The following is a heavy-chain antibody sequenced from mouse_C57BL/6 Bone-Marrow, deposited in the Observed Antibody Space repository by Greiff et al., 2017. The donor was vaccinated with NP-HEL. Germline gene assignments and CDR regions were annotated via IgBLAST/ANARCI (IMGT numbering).Heavy chain of an antibody. V-gene: IGHV1-50*01. CDR2: IDPSDSYT. D-gene: IGHD1-2*01. J-gene: IGHJ2*01. CDR1: GYTFTSYW. Sequence: QVQLQQPGAELVKPGASVKLSCKASGYTFTSYWMQWVKQRPGQGLEWIGEIDPSDSYTNYNQKFKGKATLTVDTSSSTAYMQLSSLTSEDSAVYYCARSTAFFDYWGQGTTRTVSS. CDR3: ARSTAFFDY.